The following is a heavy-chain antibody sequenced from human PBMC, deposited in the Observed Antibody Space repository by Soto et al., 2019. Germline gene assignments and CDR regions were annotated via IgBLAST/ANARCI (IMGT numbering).Heavy chain of an antibody. CDR2: IYYSGST. V-gene: IGHV4-31*03. J-gene: IGHJ5*02. CDR3: ARDVTKGHWFDP. CDR1: GGSISGSSYY. Sequence: SETLSLTCTVSGGSISGSSYYWGWIRQPPGKGLEWIGYIYYSGSTYYNPSLKSRVTISVDTSKNQFSLRLSSVTAADTAVYYCARDVTKGHWFDPWGQGTLVTVSS. D-gene: IGHD2-8*01.